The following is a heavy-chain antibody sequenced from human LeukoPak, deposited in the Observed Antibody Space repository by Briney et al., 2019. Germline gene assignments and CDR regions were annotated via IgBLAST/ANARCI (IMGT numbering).Heavy chain of an antibody. D-gene: IGHD5-24*01. CDR3: ARVMPWDGYNPYYLDY. CDR1: GYTFTSYD. Sequence: ASVKVSCKASGYTFTSYDINWVRQATGQGLEWMGWMNPNSGNTGYAQKFPGRVTITTNTSISTAYMELSSLRSEDTAVYYCARVMPWDGYNPYYLDYWGQGTLVTVSS. CDR2: MNPNSGNT. J-gene: IGHJ4*02. V-gene: IGHV1-8*03.